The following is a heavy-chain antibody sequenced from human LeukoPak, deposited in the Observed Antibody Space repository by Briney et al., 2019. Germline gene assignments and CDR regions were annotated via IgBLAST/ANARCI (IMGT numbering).Heavy chain of an antibody. CDR3: ATDGYTMVRGPYYMDV. CDR1: GYTLTELS. D-gene: IGHD3-10*01. Sequence: ASVKVSCKVSGYTLTELSMHWVRQAPGKGLGWMGGFDPEDGETIYAQKFQGRVTMTEDTSTDTAYMELSSLRSEDTAVYYCATDGYTMVRGPYYMDVWGKGTTVTVSS. CDR2: FDPEDGET. J-gene: IGHJ6*03. V-gene: IGHV1-24*01.